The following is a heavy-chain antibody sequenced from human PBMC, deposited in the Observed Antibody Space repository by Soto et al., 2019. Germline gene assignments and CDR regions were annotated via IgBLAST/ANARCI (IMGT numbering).Heavy chain of an antibody. CDR1: GYKFTTSR. CDR3: ARPCYATSGCFDY. Sequence: TISCQRSGYKFTTSRSGSVHQMPGKGLEWMGMIYPRDSDTRYSPSFRGQVTISADTSINTAYLQWSSLEASDTVMYYCARPCYATSGCFDYWGQGILVTVSS. D-gene: IGHD3-22*01. CDR2: IYPRDSDT. V-gene: IGHV5-51*07. J-gene: IGHJ4*02.